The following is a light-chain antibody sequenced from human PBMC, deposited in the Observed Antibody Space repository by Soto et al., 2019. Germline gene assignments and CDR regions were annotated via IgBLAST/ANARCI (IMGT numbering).Light chain of an antibody. J-gene: IGLJ2*01. CDR1: TSDIGGYNY. Sequence: QSALTQPASVSGSPGQSITISCTGSTSDIGGYNYVSWYQQHPGKAPKLLIYDVSYRPSGISDRFSGSKSGNTASLPISGLQPEDEADYYCSSYGASSTLFGGGTKLTVL. V-gene: IGLV2-14*03. CDR2: DVS. CDR3: SSYGASSTL.